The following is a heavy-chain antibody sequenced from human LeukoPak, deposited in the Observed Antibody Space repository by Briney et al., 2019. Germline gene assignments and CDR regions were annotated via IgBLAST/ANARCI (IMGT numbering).Heavy chain of an antibody. Sequence: PSETLSLTCTVSGGSISSSSYYWGWIRQPPGKGLEWIGSINYSGNTYYNPSLKSRVTISVDTSKNQFSLKLSSVTAADAAVYYCAANGYQGNSRFDYWGQGTLVTVSS. J-gene: IGHJ4*02. V-gene: IGHV4-39*01. CDR1: GGSISSSSYY. D-gene: IGHD4-23*01. CDR2: INYSGNT. CDR3: AANGYQGNSRFDY.